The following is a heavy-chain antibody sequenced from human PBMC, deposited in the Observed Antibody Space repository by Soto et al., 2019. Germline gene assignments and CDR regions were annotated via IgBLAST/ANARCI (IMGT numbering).Heavy chain of an antibody. CDR1: GFTFSSYA. D-gene: IGHD3-16*02. CDR3: ARDRRLRLGELSLPGYFDY. Sequence: QVQLVESGGGVVQPGRSLRLSCAASGFTFSSYAMHWVRQAPGKGLEWVAVISYDGSNKYYADSVKGRFTISRDNSKNTLYLQMNSLRAEDTAVYYCARDRRLRLGELSLPGYFDYWGQGTLVTVSS. CDR2: ISYDGSNK. J-gene: IGHJ4*02. V-gene: IGHV3-30-3*01.